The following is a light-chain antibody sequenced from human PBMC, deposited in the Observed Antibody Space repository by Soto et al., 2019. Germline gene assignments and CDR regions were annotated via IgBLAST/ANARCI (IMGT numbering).Light chain of an antibody. CDR3: SSYTGSSTFV. CDR1: SSDVGGYDY. V-gene: IGLV2-14*01. Sequence: ALTQPASVSGSPGQPITISCTGTSSDVGGYDYVSWYQQLPGKAPKLLIYDVNNRPSGVSHRFSGSKSGNTASLTISGLQAEDEADYYCSSYTGSSTFVFGTGTKVTVL. CDR2: DVN. J-gene: IGLJ1*01.